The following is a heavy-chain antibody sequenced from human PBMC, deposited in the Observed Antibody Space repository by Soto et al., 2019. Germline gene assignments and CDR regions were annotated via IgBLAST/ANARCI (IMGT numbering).Heavy chain of an antibody. J-gene: IGHJ4*02. V-gene: IGHV4-59*01. D-gene: IGHD2-15*01. Sequence: PSETLSLTCTVSGGSINDFYWSWIRQPPGKGLEWIGYIYYSGSTDYNPSLKGRVTISVDTSKNQFALKLRSVTAADTAVYYCARVGEVAAHTFDYWGQGTLVTVSS. CDR3: ARVGEVAAHTFDY. CDR2: IYYSGST. CDR1: GGSINDFY.